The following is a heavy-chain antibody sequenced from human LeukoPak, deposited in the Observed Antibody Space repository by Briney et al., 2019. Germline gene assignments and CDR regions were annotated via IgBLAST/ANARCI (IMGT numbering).Heavy chain of an antibody. CDR3: ARLDDSSGYYPYYFDY. J-gene: IGHJ4*02. V-gene: IGHV5-51*01. D-gene: IGHD3-22*01. Sequence: GESLKISCKGSGYSFTSYWIGGVRQMHGKGLEWMGIIYPGDSDTRYSPSFQGQVTISADKSISTAYLQWSSLKASDTAMYYCARLDDSSGYYPYYFDYWGQGTLVTVSS. CDR1: GYSFTSYW. CDR2: IYPGDSDT.